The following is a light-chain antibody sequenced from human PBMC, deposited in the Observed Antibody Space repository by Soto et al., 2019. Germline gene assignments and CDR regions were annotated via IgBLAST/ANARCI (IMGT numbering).Light chain of an antibody. CDR2: KAS. Sequence: QMTKSPSTLSATVGDRVTITCRASQGIGGWLAWYQQKPGKAPKLLMFKASNLQSGVPSRFSGSGSGTEFTLTISSLQPDDFATYYCQQYNSYSTFGQWTKV. CDR1: QGIGGW. V-gene: IGKV1-5*03. J-gene: IGKJ1*01. CDR3: QQYNSYST.